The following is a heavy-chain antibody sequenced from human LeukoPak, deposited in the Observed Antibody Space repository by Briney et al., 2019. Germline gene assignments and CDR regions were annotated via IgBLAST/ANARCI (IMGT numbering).Heavy chain of an antibody. D-gene: IGHD2-15*01. CDR2: ISAYNGNT. J-gene: IGHJ5*02. V-gene: IGHV1-18*01. CDR1: GYTFTSYG. CDR3: ARDGGLLFDP. Sequence: ASVKVSCKASGYTFTSYGISWVRQAPGQGLEWMGWISAYNGNTNYAQKFQGRVTMTRDTSISTAYMELSRLRSDDTAVYYCARDGGLLFDPWGQGTLVTVSS.